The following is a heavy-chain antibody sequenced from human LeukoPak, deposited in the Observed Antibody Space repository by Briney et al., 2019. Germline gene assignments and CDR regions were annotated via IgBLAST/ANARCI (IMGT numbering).Heavy chain of an antibody. CDR2: ISYDGSNK. CDR3: AKGVLRFLEWLNINDAFDI. CDR1: GLPFSSYG. D-gene: IGHD3-3*01. J-gene: IGHJ3*02. Sequence: HSGRSLRLSCAASGLPFSSYGMHWVRQAPGKGLEWVAFISYDGSNKYYADSVKGRFTISRDNSKNTLYLQMNSLRAEDTAVYYCAKGVLRFLEWLNINDAFDIWGQGTMVTVSS. V-gene: IGHV3-30*18.